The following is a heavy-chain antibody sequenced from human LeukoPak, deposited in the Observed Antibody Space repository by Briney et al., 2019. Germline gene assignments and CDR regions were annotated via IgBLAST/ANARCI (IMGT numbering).Heavy chain of an antibody. Sequence: GASVTVSFKASGATFSSYTISWVRQAPGQRLEWMGRIIPILGIANYAQKFQGRVTITADKSTSTAYMELSSLRSEDRAVYYCARDWYDFWSGQKEYGMDVWGQGTTVTVSS. D-gene: IGHD3-3*01. J-gene: IGHJ6*02. CDR2: IIPILGIA. V-gene: IGHV1-69*04. CDR3: ARDWYDFWSGQKEYGMDV. CDR1: GATFSSYT.